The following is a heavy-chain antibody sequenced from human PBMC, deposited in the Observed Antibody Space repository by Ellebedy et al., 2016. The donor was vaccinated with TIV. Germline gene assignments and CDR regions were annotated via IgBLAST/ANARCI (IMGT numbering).Heavy chain of an antibody. CDR1: GFTFSGSA. D-gene: IGHD2-15*01. J-gene: IGHJ4*02. CDR2: IRNKANSYAT. Sequence: GGSLRLXXAASGFTFSGSAMHWVRQASGKGLEWVGRIRNKANSYATAYAASVKGRFTISRDNSKNTLFLEMSSLRPRDTAVFYCVKSSLGYHFEDWGQGTLVTVSS. CDR3: VKSSLGYHFED. V-gene: IGHV3-73*01.